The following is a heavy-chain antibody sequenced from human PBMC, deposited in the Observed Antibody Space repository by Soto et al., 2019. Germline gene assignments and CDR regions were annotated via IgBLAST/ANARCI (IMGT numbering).Heavy chain of an antibody. V-gene: IGHV3-23*01. CDR3: AKDGEWGELLLVDYYFDY. CDR1: GFTFSSYA. J-gene: IGHJ4*02. Sequence: EVQLLESGGGLVQPGGSLRLSCAASGFTFSSYAMSWVRQAPGKGLEWVSAISGSGGSTYYADSVKGRFTISRDNSKNTLYLQMNSLRAEDTAVYYCAKDGEWGELLLVDYYFDYWGQGTLVTVSS. CDR2: ISGSGGST. D-gene: IGHD1-26*01.